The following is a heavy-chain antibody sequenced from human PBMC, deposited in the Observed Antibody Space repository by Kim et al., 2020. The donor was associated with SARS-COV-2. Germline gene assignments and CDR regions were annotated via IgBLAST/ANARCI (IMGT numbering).Heavy chain of an antibody. CDR3: ARGSQYYFGSESYMRYGMDV. D-gene: IGHD3-10*01. CDR2: ISYDGSRK. CDR1: GFTFSSYA. J-gene: IGHJ6*02. Sequence: GALRLSCAAAGFTFSSYAVHWVRQAPGKGLEWVALISYDGSRKYYADSVEGRFTISRDNSKKTLYLQMNSLRAEDTAVYYCARGSQYYFGSESYMRYGMDVWGQGTTVTVSS. V-gene: IGHV3-30*04.